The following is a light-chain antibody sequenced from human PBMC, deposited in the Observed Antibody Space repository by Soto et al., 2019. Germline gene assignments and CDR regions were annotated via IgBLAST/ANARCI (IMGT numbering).Light chain of an antibody. V-gene: IGKV1-39*01. CDR2: LTS. CDR3: QQSYSTPYS. J-gene: IGKJ2*01. CDR1: RSIGNY. Sequence: DIQMTQSPSSLSASVGDRVTITCRASRSIGNYLNWYQQKPESAPKLLIFLTSRLQSGVPSRFSGSGSGTDFTITISSLQPEDFATYYCQQSYSTPYSFGLGNKLEIK.